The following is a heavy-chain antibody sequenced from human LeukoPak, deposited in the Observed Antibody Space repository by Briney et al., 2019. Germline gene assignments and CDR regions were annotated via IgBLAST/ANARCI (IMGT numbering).Heavy chain of an antibody. D-gene: IGHD3-9*01. CDR1: GGSISSYY. Sequence: SETLSLICTVSGGSISSYYWSWIRQPPGKGVAWIGYIYYSGSTNYNPSLKSRVTISVDTSKNQFSLKLSSVTAADTAVYYCARGRYDILTGYYYYYYYGMDVWGQGTTVTVSS. CDR2: IYYSGST. V-gene: IGHV4-59*12. J-gene: IGHJ6*02. CDR3: ARGRYDILTGYYYYYYYGMDV.